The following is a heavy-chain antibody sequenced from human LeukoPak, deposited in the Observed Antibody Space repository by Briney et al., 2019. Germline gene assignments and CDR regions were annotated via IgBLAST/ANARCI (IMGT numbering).Heavy chain of an antibody. D-gene: IGHD6-19*01. Sequence: SETLSLTCTVSGGSISGFHWTWLRQSPGKGLEWIGHVYYSGSTGYNPSLKSRVTISVDMSKNQFYLNLNSVTAADTAVYYCARDNSSGWYGGGLWGYYYYYYMDVWGKGTTVTVSS. J-gene: IGHJ6*03. V-gene: IGHV4-59*12. CDR1: GGSISGFH. CDR2: VYYSGST. CDR3: ARDNSSGWYGGGLWGYYYYYYMDV.